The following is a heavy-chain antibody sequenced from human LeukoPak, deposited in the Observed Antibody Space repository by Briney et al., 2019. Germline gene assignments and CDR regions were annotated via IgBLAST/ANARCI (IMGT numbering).Heavy chain of an antibody. CDR2: INHSGST. D-gene: IGHD5-24*01. CDR1: GGSFSGYY. J-gene: IGHJ4*02. V-gene: IGHV4-34*01. CDR3: ARHRSGWLQSSFDY. Sequence: SETLSLTCAVYGGSFSGYYWSWIRQPPGKGLEWIGEINHSGSTNYNPSLKSRVTISVDTSKNQFSLKLSSVTAADTAVYYCARHRSGWLQSSFDYWGQGTLVTVSS.